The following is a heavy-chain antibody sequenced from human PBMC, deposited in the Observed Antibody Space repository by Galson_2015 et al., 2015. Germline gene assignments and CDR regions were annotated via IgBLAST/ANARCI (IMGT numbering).Heavy chain of an antibody. J-gene: IGHJ4*02. Sequence: SWIRQHPGKGLEWIGYIYYSGSTNYNPSLKSRVTISVDTSKNQFSLKLSSVTAADTAVYYCASTNYDILTVDYWGQGTLVTVSS. D-gene: IGHD3-9*01. CDR2: IYYSGST. V-gene: IGHV4-59*01. CDR3: ASTNYDILTVDY.